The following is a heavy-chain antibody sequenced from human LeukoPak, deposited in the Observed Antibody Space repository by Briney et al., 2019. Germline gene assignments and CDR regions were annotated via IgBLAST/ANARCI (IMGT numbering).Heavy chain of an antibody. Sequence: GESLKISCGYSFTSYLSGWVRQMPGKGLEWRGIIYPGDSDTRYSPSFQGQVTISADKSISTAYLQWSSLKASDTAMYYCARHGEDCSSTSCYSDYWGQGTLVTVSS. CDR3: ARHGEDCSSTSCYSDY. V-gene: IGHV5-51*01. CDR2: IYPGDSDT. CDR1: YSFTSYL. D-gene: IGHD2-2*01. J-gene: IGHJ4*02.